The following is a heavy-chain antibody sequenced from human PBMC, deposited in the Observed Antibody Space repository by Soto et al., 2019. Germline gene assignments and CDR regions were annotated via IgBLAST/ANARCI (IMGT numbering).Heavy chain of an antibody. CDR3: LLAEVAKNMVDFDY. V-gene: IGHV3-7*01. J-gene: IGHJ4*02. D-gene: IGHD3-16*01. Sequence: DVHLVESGGGLVQPGGSLRLSCAASGFTFSDYWMSWVRQAPGKGLEWVANINQDGREEYYVDSVKGRFTISRDNAKNSLHLQMNSLRAEDTAVYYCLLAEVAKNMVDFDYWGQGTLVTVSS. CDR1: GFTFSDYW. CDR2: INQDGREE.